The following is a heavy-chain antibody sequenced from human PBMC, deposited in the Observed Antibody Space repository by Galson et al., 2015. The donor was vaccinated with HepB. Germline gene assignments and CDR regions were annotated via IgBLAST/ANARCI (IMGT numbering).Heavy chain of an antibody. CDR3: ARGPQLRVGDYYGMDV. D-gene: IGHD2-2*01. J-gene: IGHJ6*02. CDR2: ISSSSSYT. Sequence: TLRLSCAASGFTFSDYYMSWIRQAPGKGLEWVSYISSSSSYTNYADSVKGRFTISRDNAKNSLYLQMNSLRAEDTAVYYCARGPQLRVGDYYGMDVWGQGTTVTVSS. V-gene: IGHV3-11*06. CDR1: GFTFSDYY.